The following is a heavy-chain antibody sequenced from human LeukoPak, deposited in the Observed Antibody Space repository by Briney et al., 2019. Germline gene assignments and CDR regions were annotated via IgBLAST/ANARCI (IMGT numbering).Heavy chain of an antibody. CDR1: GYNITSYG. J-gene: IGHJ5*02. CDR3: ARSPLEWLLFLDL. V-gene: IGHV1-18*01. Sequence: AASVKVSCKASGYNITSYGISWVRQAPGQGLEWMGWISGYKSHEVQGTVTMTRDPSTNTAFLELRSLRSDDTAVYYCARSPLEWLLFLDLWGQGTLVTVSS. D-gene: IGHD3-3*01. CDR2: ISGYKS.